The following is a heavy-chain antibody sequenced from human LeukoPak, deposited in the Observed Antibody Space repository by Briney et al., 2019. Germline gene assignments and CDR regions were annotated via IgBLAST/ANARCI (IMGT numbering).Heavy chain of an antibody. J-gene: IGHJ6*02. V-gene: IGHV3-15*05. D-gene: IGHD2-2*01. Sequence: GGSLRLSCAASGFTFSNAWMTWVRQAPGKGLEWVGRIYRNADGGTTDYAAPVKGRFTISRDDSKNTLYLQMNSLKTEDTAVYYCTTDSYCSSTTCYASSNYYYGLDAWGQGTSVTVSS. CDR2: IYRNADGGTT. CDR1: GFTFSNAW. CDR3: TTDSYCSSTTCYASSNYYYGLDA.